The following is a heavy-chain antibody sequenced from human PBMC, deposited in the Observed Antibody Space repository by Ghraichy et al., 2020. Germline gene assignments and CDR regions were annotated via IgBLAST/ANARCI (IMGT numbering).Heavy chain of an antibody. Sequence: GESLRLSCAASGFTFSDHYMDWVRQAPGKGLEWVGRSRNKANSYTTEYAASVKGRFAISRDDSQNLLYLQMDSLKTEDTAVYYCARSNYWSTYYKDYWGQGTLVTVSS. CDR3: ARSNYWSTYYKDY. D-gene: IGHD3-3*01. V-gene: IGHV3-72*01. J-gene: IGHJ4*02. CDR1: GFTFSDHY. CDR2: SRNKANSYTT.